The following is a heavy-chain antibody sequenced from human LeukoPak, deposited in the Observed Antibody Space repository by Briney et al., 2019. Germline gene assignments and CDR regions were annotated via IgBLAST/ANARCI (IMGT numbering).Heavy chain of an antibody. J-gene: IGHJ4*02. D-gene: IGHD4-17*01. V-gene: IGHV3-20*04. CDR1: GFTFSTYW. CDR2: INWNGGRT. Sequence: GGSLRLSCVASGFTFSTYWMHWVRQAPGKGLEWVSGINWNGGRTGYADSVKGRFTISRDNAKNSLYLQMNSLRAEDTALYYCARDYDYGDYPGYWGQGTLVTVSS. CDR3: ARDYDYGDYPGY.